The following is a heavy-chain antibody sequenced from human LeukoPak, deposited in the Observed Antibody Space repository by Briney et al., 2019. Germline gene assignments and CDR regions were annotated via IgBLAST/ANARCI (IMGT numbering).Heavy chain of an antibody. CDR2: IYTSGST. CDR1: GGSISSYY. V-gene: IGHV4-4*07. Sequence: SETLSLTCTVSGGSISSYYWSWIRQPAGKGLEWIVRIYTSGSTNYNPSLKSRVTMSVDTSNNQFSLKLSSVTAADTAVYYCARGERFAMVRAPYYYGMDVWGQGTTVTVSS. J-gene: IGHJ6*02. CDR3: ARGERFAMVRAPYYYGMDV. D-gene: IGHD3-10*01.